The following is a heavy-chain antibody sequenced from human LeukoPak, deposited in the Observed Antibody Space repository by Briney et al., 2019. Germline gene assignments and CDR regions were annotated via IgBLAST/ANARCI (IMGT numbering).Heavy chain of an antibody. J-gene: IGHJ4*02. D-gene: IGHD5-18*01. V-gene: IGHV4-30-4*01. CDR3: ARSGSRYSYAIDY. CDR1: GGSISSGDYY. CDR2: IYYSGST. Sequence: SETLSLTCTVSGGSISSGDYYWGWIRQPPGKGLEWIGYIYYSGSTYYNPSLKSRVTISVDTSKDQFSLKLSSVTAADTAVYYCARSGSRYSYAIDYWGQGTLVTVSS.